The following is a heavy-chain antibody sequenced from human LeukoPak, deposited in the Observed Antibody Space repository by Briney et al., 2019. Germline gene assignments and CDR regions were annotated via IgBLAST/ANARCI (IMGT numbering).Heavy chain of an antibody. CDR3: AKDIGYSSSWYGSL. D-gene: IGHD6-13*01. J-gene: IGHJ4*02. Sequence: GGSLRLSCAASGFTFDDYAMHWVRQAPGKGLELVSLISGDGGSTYYADSVKGRFTISRDNSKNSLYLQMNSLRTEDTALYYCAKDIGYSSSWYGSLWGQGTLVTVSS. CDR2: ISGDGGST. V-gene: IGHV3-43*02. CDR1: GFTFDDYA.